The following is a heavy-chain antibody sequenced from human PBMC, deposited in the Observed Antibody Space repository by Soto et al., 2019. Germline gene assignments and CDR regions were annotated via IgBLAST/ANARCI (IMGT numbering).Heavy chain of an antibody. CDR3: ARGQRAIYCSGGSCYLDY. J-gene: IGHJ4*02. CDR1: GGSFSGYY. Sequence: QVQLQQWGAGLLKPSETLSLTCAVYGGSFSGYYWSWIRQPPGKGLEWIGEINHSGSTNYNPSLKSRVTISVDTSKNQFSLKLSSVTAADTAVYYCARGQRAIYCSGGSCYLDYRGQGTLVTVSS. CDR2: INHSGST. V-gene: IGHV4-34*01. D-gene: IGHD2-15*01.